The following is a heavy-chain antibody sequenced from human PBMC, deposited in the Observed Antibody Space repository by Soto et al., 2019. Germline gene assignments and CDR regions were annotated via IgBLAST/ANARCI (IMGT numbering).Heavy chain of an antibody. D-gene: IGHD1-7*01. Sequence: QVQLVESGGGVVQPGRSLRLSCAASGFTFSSYAMHWVRQATGKGLEWVAVISYDGSNKYYADSVKGRFTISRDNSKNTLYLQMNSLRAEDTAVYYCARTGNYESKYFQHWGQGTLVTVSS. CDR1: GFTFSSYA. CDR3: ARTGNYESKYFQH. CDR2: ISYDGSNK. J-gene: IGHJ1*01. V-gene: IGHV3-30-3*01.